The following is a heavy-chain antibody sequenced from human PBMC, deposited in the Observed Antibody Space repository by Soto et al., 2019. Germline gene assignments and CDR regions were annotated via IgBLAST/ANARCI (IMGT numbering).Heavy chain of an antibody. CDR3: VRDRPNTESLTGYFDT. D-gene: IGHD3-9*01. J-gene: IGHJ4*02. V-gene: IGHV3-33*01. CDR1: GFVFRTFR. Sequence: GGSLRLSCEASGFVFRTFRMHWVRRAPGKGLEWLATIRFDGSTARYAESVRGRFKISRDNSMNTLYLQLDRLRVEDTAVYYCVRDRPNTESLTGYFDTWGQGTPVTVS. CDR2: IRFDGSTA.